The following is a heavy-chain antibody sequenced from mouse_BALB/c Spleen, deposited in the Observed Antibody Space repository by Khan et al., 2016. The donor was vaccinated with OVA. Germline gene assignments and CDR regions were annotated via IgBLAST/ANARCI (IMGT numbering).Heavy chain of an antibody. CDR1: GYTFSSYW. J-gene: IGHJ2*01. V-gene: IGHV1-9*01. CDR3: ARVNSGNRNDLDY. D-gene: IGHD1-1*01. CDR2: ILPGSGST. Sequence: QMQLEESGADLMKPGASVKISCKVAGYTFSSYWIEWIKQRPGHGLEWIGEILPGSGSTNCNEKFKGKATFTADTSSNTAYMQLSSLTSEDSAVDYGARVNSGNRNDLDYWGQGTTLTVSS.